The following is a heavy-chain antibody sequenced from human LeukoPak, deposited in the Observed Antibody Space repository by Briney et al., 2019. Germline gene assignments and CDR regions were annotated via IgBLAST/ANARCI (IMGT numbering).Heavy chain of an antibody. J-gene: IGHJ4*02. CDR1: PLTFRSYS. CDR2: ITTSGRYI. V-gene: IGHV3-21*01. Sequence: PGGSLRLSCIGSPLTFRSYSLNWVRQAPGKGLEWISSITTSGRYIYYADSVKGRFTISRDNAKNSLYLQMNSLRAEDTAVYYCARDTRYDILTIDYWGQGTLVTVSS. D-gene: IGHD3-9*01. CDR3: ARDTRYDILTIDY.